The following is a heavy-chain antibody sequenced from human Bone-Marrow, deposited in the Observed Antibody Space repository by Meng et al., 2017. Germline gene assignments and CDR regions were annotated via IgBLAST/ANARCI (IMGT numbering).Heavy chain of an antibody. CDR3: ARAFDSSGYYQDAFDI. CDR1: GYTFTGYY. D-gene: IGHD3-22*01. Sequence: ASVKVSCKASGYTFTGYYMHWVRQAPGQGLEWTGWINPNSGGTNYAQKFQGRVTMTRDTSISTAYMELSRLRSDDTAVYYCARAFDSSGYYQDAFDIWGQGTMVTVSS. J-gene: IGHJ3*02. CDR2: INPNSGGT. V-gene: IGHV1-2*02.